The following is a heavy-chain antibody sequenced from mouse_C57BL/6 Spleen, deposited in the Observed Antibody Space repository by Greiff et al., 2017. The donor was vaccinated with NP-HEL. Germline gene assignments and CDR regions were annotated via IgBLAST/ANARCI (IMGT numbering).Heavy chain of an antibody. CDR3: ARRGGSRYFDV. D-gene: IGHD1-1*01. J-gene: IGHJ1*03. Sequence: VQLQQPGAELVRPGTSVKLSCKASGYTFTSYWMHWVKQRPGQGLEWIGVIDPSDSYTNYNQKFKSKATLTVDTSSSTAYMQLSSLTSEDSAVYYCARRGGSRYFDVWGTGTTVTVSS. V-gene: IGHV1-59*01. CDR2: IDPSDSYT. CDR1: GYTFTSYW.